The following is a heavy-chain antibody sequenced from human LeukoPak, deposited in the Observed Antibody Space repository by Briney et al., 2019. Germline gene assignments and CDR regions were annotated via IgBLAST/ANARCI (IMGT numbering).Heavy chain of an antibody. V-gene: IGHV3-23*01. Sequence: GGSLRLSCTASGFSLTAYGMSWARQAPGKGLEWVSAISGSGGSTYYADSVKGRFTISRDNSKNTLYLQMNGLRAEDTAVYYCAKDRGSYISAFDIWGQGTMVTVSS. CDR2: ISGSGGST. J-gene: IGHJ3*02. CDR1: GFSLTAYG. D-gene: IGHD1-26*01. CDR3: AKDRGSYISAFDI.